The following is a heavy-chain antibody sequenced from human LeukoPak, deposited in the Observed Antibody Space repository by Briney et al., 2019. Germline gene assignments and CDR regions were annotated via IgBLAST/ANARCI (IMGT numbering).Heavy chain of an antibody. Sequence: GMSLRLSCAASGFTFSDYSMNWVRQAPGKGLEWISYIGIDSGNTNYADSVKGRFTISGDKAKNSLYLQMNSLRVEDTAVYYCARDYKYAFDNWGQGTLVTVSS. V-gene: IGHV3-48*01. D-gene: IGHD5-24*01. CDR2: IGIDSGNT. CDR3: ARDYKYAFDN. CDR1: GFTFSDYS. J-gene: IGHJ4*02.